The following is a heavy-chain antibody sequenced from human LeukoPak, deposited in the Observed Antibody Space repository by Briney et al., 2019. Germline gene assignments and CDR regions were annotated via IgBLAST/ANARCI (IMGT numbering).Heavy chain of an antibody. D-gene: IGHD1-26*01. CDR2: ITSSGTYI. V-gene: IGHV3-21*01. CDR3: ARDPYSGNYGNDYYYYMDV. Sequence: GGSLRLSCAASGFTFSSYSMNWVRQAPGKAMEWVSSITSSGTYIFYADSVKGRFTISRDNAKNSLYLQMDSLGPEDTAVYYCARDPYSGNYGNDYYYYMDVWGKGTTVTISS. CDR1: GFTFSSYS. J-gene: IGHJ6*03.